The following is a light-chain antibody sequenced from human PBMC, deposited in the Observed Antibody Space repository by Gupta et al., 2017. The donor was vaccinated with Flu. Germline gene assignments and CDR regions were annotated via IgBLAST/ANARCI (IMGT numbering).Light chain of an antibody. CDR2: GSS. CDR3: QQYTNWPPWT. J-gene: IGKJ1*01. Sequence: EIVMTQSPATLSVSPGGRATLFCRASQSVSSNLAWYQQKPGPAPRLLIYGSSTRAPGLPARFSGSGSGTEFTLTLSSLQSEDFAVYYCQQYTNWPPWTFGQGTKVEIK. V-gene: IGKV3-15*01. CDR1: QSVSSN.